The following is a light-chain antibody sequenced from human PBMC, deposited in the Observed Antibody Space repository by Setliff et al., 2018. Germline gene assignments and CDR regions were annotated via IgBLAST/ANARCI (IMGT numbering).Light chain of an antibody. CDR1: SSNIGRRT. V-gene: IGLV1-44*01. CDR2: SQN. CDR3: SAWDDSLNACV. Sequence: QPALTQPPPASGTPGQLATISCSGSSSNIGRRTVNWYQQVPGMSPKLLIYSQNQRPSGVPDRFSASKSGTSASLAISGHQSDDEADYYCSAWDDSLNACVFGTGTKVTVL. J-gene: IGLJ1*01.